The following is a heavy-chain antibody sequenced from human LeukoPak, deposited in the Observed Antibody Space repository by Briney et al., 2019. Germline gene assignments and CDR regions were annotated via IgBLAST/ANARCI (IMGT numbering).Heavy chain of an antibody. CDR3: ARYVDTAMVTGAWFDP. Sequence: SETLSLTCTVSGGSISSYYWSWIRQPAGKGLEWIGHIYNSGSTNYNPSLKGRVTMSVATSKNQFSLKLSSVTAADTAVYYCARYVDTAMVTGAWFDPWGQGTLVTVSS. D-gene: IGHD5-18*01. J-gene: IGHJ5*02. CDR1: GGSISSYY. V-gene: IGHV4-4*07. CDR2: IYNSGST.